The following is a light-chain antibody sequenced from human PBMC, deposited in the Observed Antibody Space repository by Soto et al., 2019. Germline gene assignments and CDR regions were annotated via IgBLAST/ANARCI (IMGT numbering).Light chain of an antibody. V-gene: IGLV2-14*01. CDR2: EVT. Sequence: QSVLTQPASLSGSPGQSITISCAGTSSDIGGSKYVSWYQQHPGKAPKLIIYEVTYRPSGVSARFSGSKSGNTASLTVSGLQAEDEADYYCSSYTSDSSYVFGSGTKVTVL. CDR3: SSYTSDSSYV. J-gene: IGLJ1*01. CDR1: SSDIGGSKY.